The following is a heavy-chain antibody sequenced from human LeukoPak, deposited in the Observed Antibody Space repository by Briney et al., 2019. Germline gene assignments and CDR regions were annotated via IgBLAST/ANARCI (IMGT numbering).Heavy chain of an antibody. D-gene: IGHD3-22*01. CDR2: IYYSGST. Sequence: SETLSLTCTVSGGSISSSSYYWGWIRQPPGKGLEWIGSIYYSGSTYYNPSLKSRVTISVDTSKNQFSLKLSSVTAADTAVYYCARHWGDGDRDYYDSSGYSLDYWGQGTLVTVSS. CDR3: ARHWGDGDRDYYDSSGYSLDY. V-gene: IGHV4-39*01. CDR1: GGSISSSSYY. J-gene: IGHJ4*02.